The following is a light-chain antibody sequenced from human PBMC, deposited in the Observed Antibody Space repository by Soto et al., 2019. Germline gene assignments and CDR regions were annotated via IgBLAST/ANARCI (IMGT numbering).Light chain of an antibody. V-gene: IGKV1-39*01. CDR2: AAS. J-gene: IGKJ3*01. CDR1: QSISSY. Sequence: DIQMTQSPSSLSASVGDRVTITCRASQSISSYLNWYQQKPGKAPKLLIYAASSLQSGVPSRFSGSGSGTYFTLTISSLQPEDFATYYCQQSYSTPPFGPGNKVDIK. CDR3: QQSYSTPP.